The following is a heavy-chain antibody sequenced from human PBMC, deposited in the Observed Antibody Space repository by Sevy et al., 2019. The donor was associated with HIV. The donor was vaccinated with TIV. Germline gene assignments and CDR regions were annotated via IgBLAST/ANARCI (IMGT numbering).Heavy chain of an antibody. CDR1: GFTFSRYW. Sequence: GKSLKISCAASGFTFSRYWMSWIRQAPGKGLEWVANIKKDRSEKYYVDSVKGRFTISRDNAKNSLYLQMNSLRAEDTAFYYCARDCNSTYCLWGLDVWGQGTPVTVSS. CDR3: ARDCNSTYCLWGLDV. J-gene: IGHJ6*02. D-gene: IGHD2-2*01. CDR2: IKKDRSEK. V-gene: IGHV3-7*03.